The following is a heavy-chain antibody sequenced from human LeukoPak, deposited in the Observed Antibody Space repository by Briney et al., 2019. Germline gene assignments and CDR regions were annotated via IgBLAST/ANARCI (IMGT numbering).Heavy chain of an antibody. V-gene: IGHV4-59*01. CDR3: ARDQQRVFGVYGMDV. D-gene: IGHD3-10*01. CDR2: IYYSGST. CDR1: GGSISSYY. Sequence: SETLSLTCTASGGSISSYYWSWIRQPPGKGLEWIGYIYYSGSTNYNPSLKSRVTISVDTSKNQFSLKLSSVTAADTAAYYCARDQQRVFGVYGMDVWGQGTTVTVSS. J-gene: IGHJ6*02.